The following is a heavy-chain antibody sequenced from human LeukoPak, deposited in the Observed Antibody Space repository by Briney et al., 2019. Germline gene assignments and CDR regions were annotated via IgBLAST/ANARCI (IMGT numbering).Heavy chain of an antibody. CDR2: TSAYNGNT. D-gene: IGHD3-3*01. V-gene: IGHV1-18*01. Sequence: GASVKVSCKASGYTFTSYGISWVRQAPGQGLKWMGWTSAYNGNTNYAQKLQGRVTMTTDTSTSTAYMELRSLRSDDTAVYYCARAGSGAYYDFWSGYYKGHFDYWGQGTLVTVSS. CDR3: ARAGSGAYYDFWSGYYKGHFDY. CDR1: GYTFTSYG. J-gene: IGHJ4*02.